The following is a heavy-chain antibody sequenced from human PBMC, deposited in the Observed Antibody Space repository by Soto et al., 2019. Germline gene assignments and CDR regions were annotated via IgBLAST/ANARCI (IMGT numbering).Heavy chain of an antibody. V-gene: IGHV3-7*03. J-gene: IGHJ2*01. CDR2: IKQDGSEK. D-gene: IGHD2-21*02. Sequence: GGSLRLSCAASGFTFSSYWMSWVRQAPGKGLEWVANIKQDGSEKYYVDSVKGRFTISRYNANNSLYLQMNSLRAEDPAVYYCARVGLCKLSPPRGDCYSTDYWYFDPWGRGTLVTVSS. CDR1: GFTFSSYW. CDR3: ARVGLCKLSPPRGDCYSTDYWYFDP.